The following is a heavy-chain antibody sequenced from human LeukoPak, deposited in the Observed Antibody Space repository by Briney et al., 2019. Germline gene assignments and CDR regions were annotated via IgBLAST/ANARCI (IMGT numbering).Heavy chain of an antibody. CDR1: GGSISSSSYY. D-gene: IGHD6-6*01. CDR3: ARRGIAARSNYYYMDV. V-gene: IGHV4-39*01. Sequence: SETLSLTCTVSGGSISSSSYYWGWIRQPPGKGLEWIGSIYYSGSTYYNPSLKSRVTISVDTSKNQFSLKLSSVTAADTAVYYCARRGIAARSNYYYMDVWGKGTTVTVPS. J-gene: IGHJ6*03. CDR2: IYYSGST.